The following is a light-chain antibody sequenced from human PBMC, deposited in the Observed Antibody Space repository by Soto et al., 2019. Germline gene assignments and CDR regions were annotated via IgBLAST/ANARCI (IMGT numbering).Light chain of an antibody. CDR1: QDITNY. V-gene: IGKV1-39*01. CDR3: QQSYSTPPIT. Sequence: IHMTQSPSSLSASVGGIFTITFHASQDITNYLNWYQQKPGKAPKLLIYAASSLQSGVPSRFSGSGSGTDFTLTISSLQPEDFATYYCQQSYSTPPITFGQGTRLEI. J-gene: IGKJ5*01. CDR2: AAS.